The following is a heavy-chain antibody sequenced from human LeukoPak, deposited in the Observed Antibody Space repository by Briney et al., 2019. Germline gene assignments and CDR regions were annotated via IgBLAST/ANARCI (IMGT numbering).Heavy chain of an antibody. D-gene: IGHD6-19*01. Sequence: PSETLSLTCTVSGGSISSYDWSWIRQPPGKGLEWIGYIYYSGSTNYNPSLKSRVTISVDTSKNQFSLKLSSVTAADTAVYYCARDGSSGWYGSFDYWGQGTLVTVSS. CDR3: ARDGSSGWYGSFDY. J-gene: IGHJ4*02. CDR2: IYYSGST. V-gene: IGHV4-59*01. CDR1: GGSISSYD.